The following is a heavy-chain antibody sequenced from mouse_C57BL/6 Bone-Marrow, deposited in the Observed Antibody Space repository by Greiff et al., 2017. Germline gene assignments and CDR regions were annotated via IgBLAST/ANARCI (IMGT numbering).Heavy chain of an antibody. CDR1: GYTFPCYT. CDR2: LNPSRGYT. CDR3: ARLGSNYGGYYYDY. D-gene: IGHD2-5*01. Sequence: QVQLQQSGAELARPGASVKMSCKASGYTFPCYTMHWVKQRPGQGLEWIGYLNPSRGYTKYNQKFKDKATLTADKSSSTAYMQLSSLTSEDAAVYYCARLGSNYGGYYYDYWGRGTTLTVSS. V-gene: IGHV1-4*01. J-gene: IGHJ2*01.